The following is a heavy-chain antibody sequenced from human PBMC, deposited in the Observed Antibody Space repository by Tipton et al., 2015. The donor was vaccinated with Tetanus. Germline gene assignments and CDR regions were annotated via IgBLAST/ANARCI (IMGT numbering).Heavy chain of an antibody. Sequence: LRLSCAVYGASFSDYYWSWIRQAPGKGLEWIGEINHSGSTNHNPSLKSRVTLSVDTSKNQFSLKLNSVTAADTAMYYCAREPAATGTSLFDYWGQGALVTVSS. J-gene: IGHJ4*02. CDR3: AREPAATGTSLFDY. CDR1: GASFSDYY. D-gene: IGHD6-13*01. CDR2: INHSGST. V-gene: IGHV4-34*01.